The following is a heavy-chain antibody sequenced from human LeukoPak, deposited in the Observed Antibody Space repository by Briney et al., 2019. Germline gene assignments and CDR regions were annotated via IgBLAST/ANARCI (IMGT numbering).Heavy chain of an antibody. V-gene: IGHV4-59*12. CDR2: IYYSGST. Sequence: SETLSVTXTVSGGSISSYYWSWIRQPPGKGLEWIGYIYYSGSTNYNPSLKSRVTISVDTSKNQFSLKLSSVTAADTAVYYCARGRTTYDYVWGSYRPPDYWGQGTLVTVSS. CDR1: GGSISSYY. CDR3: ARGRTTYDYVWGSYRPPDY. D-gene: IGHD3-16*02. J-gene: IGHJ4*02.